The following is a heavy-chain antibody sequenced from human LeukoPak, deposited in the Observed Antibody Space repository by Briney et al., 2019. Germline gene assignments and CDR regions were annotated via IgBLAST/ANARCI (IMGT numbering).Heavy chain of an antibody. Sequence: QPGGSLRLSCAASGFTFSSYWMHWVRQAPGKGLVWVSHINSDGSTTTYADSMKGRFSISRDNAKNTLYLQMNSLRAEDTAVYYCASLRGKAANFDYWGQGTLVTVSS. D-gene: IGHD2-15*01. CDR3: ASLRGKAANFDY. V-gene: IGHV3-74*03. CDR1: GFTFSSYW. J-gene: IGHJ4*02. CDR2: INSDGSTT.